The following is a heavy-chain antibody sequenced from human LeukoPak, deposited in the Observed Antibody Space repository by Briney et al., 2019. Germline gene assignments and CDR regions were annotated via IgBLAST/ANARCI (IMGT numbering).Heavy chain of an antibody. D-gene: IGHD2-8*01. CDR1: GFTFSNYA. V-gene: IGHV3-30-3*01. Sequence: GGSLRLSCAASGFTFSNYAMHWVRQAPGKGLEWVAVISHDGNNNFYADSVKGRLTISRDNSKNTLYLQMNSLRVEDTAVYYCASSLMARVIFDAFDIWGQGTVVIVSS. CDR2: ISHDGNNN. J-gene: IGHJ3*02. CDR3: ASSLMARVIFDAFDI.